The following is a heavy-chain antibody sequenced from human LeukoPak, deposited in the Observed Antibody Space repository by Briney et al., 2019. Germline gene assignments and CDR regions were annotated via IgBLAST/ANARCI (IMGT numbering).Heavy chain of an antibody. CDR3: ARNPKNFYDSKFDYYHMDV. J-gene: IGHJ6*03. V-gene: IGHV1-2*02. CDR2: INPHSGGT. CDR1: GYTFTGYY. D-gene: IGHD3-22*01. Sequence: GASVKVSCKASGYTFTGYYIHWVRQAPGQGLEWMGWINPHSGGTNYAQKFQGRVTMTRDTSISTTYLELSSLTSDDTAVYYCARNPKNFYDSKFDYYHMDVWGKGATVTISS.